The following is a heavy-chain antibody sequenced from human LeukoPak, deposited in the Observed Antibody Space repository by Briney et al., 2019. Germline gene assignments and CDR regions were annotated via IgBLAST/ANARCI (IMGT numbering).Heavy chain of an antibody. V-gene: IGHV3-48*03. Sequence: GALRLSCAASGFTFSSYEMNWVRQAPGEGLEWVSYISSSGSTIYYADSVKGRFTISRDNAKNSLYLQMNSLRAEDTAVYYCAELGITMIGGVWGKGTTVTISS. CDR1: GFTFSSYE. J-gene: IGHJ6*04. CDR3: AELGITMIGGV. D-gene: IGHD3-10*02. CDR2: ISSSGSTI.